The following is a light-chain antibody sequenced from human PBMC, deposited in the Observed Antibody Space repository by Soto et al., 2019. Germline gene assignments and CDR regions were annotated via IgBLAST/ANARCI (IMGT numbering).Light chain of an antibody. J-gene: IGKJ1*01. Sequence: ETVMTQSPVTLSVSPGDTATISCRASQRVSSHLAWYQQKPGQAPRVLIYAASTRATGIPVRFSAIGYETAGTITLRSLQSEDCELYDGHQYNHWPWTFGQGTKVDIK. V-gene: IGKV3-15*01. CDR3: HQYNHWPWT. CDR1: QRVSSH. CDR2: AAS.